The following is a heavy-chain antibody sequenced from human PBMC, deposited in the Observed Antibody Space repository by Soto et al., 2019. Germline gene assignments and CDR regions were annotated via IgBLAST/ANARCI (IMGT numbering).Heavy chain of an antibody. V-gene: IGHV3-72*01. D-gene: IGHD1-26*01. CDR1: GFTFSDHY. J-gene: IGHJ4*02. CDR3: TEVQYIGSHYGPWDC. CDR2: TRNRPNGYTT. Sequence: EMQLVESGGGLVQPGGSLRLSCTASGFTFSDHYMDWVRQAPGKGLEWVGRTRNRPNGYTTEYAASVRGRFTVSRDDSKNSLFLQMNSLKTEDTAVYYCTEVQYIGSHYGPWDCWGQGTLVTVSS.